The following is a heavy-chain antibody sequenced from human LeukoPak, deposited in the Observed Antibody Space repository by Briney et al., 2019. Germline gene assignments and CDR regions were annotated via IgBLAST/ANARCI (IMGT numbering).Heavy chain of an antibody. V-gene: IGHV4-61*02. Sequence: PSQTLSLTCTVSGGSISSGSYYWSWIRQPAGKGLEWIGRIYTSGSTNYNPSLKSRVTISVDTSKNQFSLKLSSVTAADTAVYYCARGVVVAATHFGWFDPWGQGTLVTVSS. CDR1: GGSISSGSYY. CDR3: ARGVVVAATHFGWFDP. J-gene: IGHJ5*02. CDR2: IYTSGST. D-gene: IGHD2-15*01.